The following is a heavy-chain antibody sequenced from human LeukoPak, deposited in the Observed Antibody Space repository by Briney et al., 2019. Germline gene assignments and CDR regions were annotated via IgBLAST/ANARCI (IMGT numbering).Heavy chain of an antibody. Sequence: PSETLSLTCAVYGGSFSGYYWSWIRQPPGKGLEWIGEINHSGSTNYNPSLKSRVTISVDTSKNQFSLKLSSVTAADTAVYYCARAFWEWLGVTYYFDYWGQGTLVTVSS. CDR3: ARAFWEWLGVTYYFDY. J-gene: IGHJ4*02. D-gene: IGHD6-19*01. CDR1: GGSFSGYY. V-gene: IGHV4-34*01. CDR2: INHSGST.